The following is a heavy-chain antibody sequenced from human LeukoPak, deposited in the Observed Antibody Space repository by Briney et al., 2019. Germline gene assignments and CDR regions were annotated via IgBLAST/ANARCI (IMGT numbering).Heavy chain of an antibody. CDR3: ARDRKVAYDAFDI. CDR1: GGSISSSSYY. D-gene: IGHD5-12*01. J-gene: IGHJ3*02. V-gene: IGHV4-39*07. CDR2: IYYSGST. Sequence: SETLSLTCTVSGGSISSSSYYWGWIRQPPGKGLEWIGSIYYSGSTYYNPSLKSRVTISVDTSKNQFSLKLSSVTAADTAVYYCARDRKVAYDAFDIWGQGTMVTVSS.